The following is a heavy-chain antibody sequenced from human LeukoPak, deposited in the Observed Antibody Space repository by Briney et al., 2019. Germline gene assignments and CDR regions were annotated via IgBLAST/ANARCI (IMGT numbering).Heavy chain of an antibody. Sequence: GGSLRLSCAASGFTFSRYSLNWVRRAPGKGLEWISYILSSSGNIWYADSVRGRFTISRDSAKNSLYLEMNSLRAEDTDVYYCVRDHDWAFDYWGQGTLVTVSS. CDR3: VRDHDWAFDY. J-gene: IGHJ4*02. CDR1: GFTFSRYS. CDR2: ILSSSGNI. V-gene: IGHV3-48*01. D-gene: IGHD3-9*01.